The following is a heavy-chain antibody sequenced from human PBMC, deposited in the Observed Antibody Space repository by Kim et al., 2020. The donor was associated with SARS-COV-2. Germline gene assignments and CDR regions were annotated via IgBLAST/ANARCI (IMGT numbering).Heavy chain of an antibody. Sequence: GGSLRLSCAASGFTFSSYAMHWVRQAPGKGLEWVAVISYDGSNKYYADSVKGRFTISRDNSKNTLYLQMNSLRAEDTAVYYCARDRQGASFVYFDYWGQGTLVTVSS. CDR1: GFTFSSYA. D-gene: IGHD1-26*01. CDR2: ISYDGSNK. V-gene: IGHV3-30-3*01. CDR3: ARDRQGASFVYFDY. J-gene: IGHJ4*02.